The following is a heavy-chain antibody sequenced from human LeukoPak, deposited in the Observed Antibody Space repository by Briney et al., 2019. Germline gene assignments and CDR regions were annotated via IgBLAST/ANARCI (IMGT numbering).Heavy chain of an antibody. CDR1: GGSISSYY. CDR3: ARLQQLVPSWFDP. V-gene: IGHV4-59*01. CDR2: IYCSGST. Sequence: PSETLSLTCTVSGGSISSYYWSWIRQPPGKGLEWIGYIYCSGSTNYNPSLKSRVTISVDTSKNQFSLKLSSVTAADTAVYYCARLQQLVPSWFDPWGQGTLVTVSS. J-gene: IGHJ5*02. D-gene: IGHD6-13*01.